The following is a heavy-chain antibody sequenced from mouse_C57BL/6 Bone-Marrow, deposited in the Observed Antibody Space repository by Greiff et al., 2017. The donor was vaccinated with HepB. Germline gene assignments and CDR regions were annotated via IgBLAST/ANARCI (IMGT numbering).Heavy chain of an antibody. V-gene: IGHV5-4*01. CDR2: ISDGGSYT. Sequence: DVKLQESGGGLVKPGGSLKLSCAASGFTFSSYAMSWVRQTPEKRLEWVATISDGGSYTYYPDNVKGRFTISRDNAKNNLYLQMSHLKSEDTAMYYCARDRGYSYGSSYWYFDVWGTGTTVTVSS. D-gene: IGHD1-1*01. J-gene: IGHJ1*03. CDR1: GFTFSSYA. CDR3: ARDRGYSYGSSYWYFDV.